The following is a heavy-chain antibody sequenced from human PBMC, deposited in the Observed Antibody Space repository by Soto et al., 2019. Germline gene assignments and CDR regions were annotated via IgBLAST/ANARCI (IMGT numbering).Heavy chain of an antibody. CDR1: GGSISSYY. J-gene: IGHJ6*02. Sequence: PSETLSLTCTVSGGSISSYYWSWIRQPPWKGLEWIGYIYYSGSTNYNPSLKSRVTISVDTSKNQFSLKLSSVTAADTAVYYCAGSGYDYPNYYYYGMDVWGQGTTVTVSS. V-gene: IGHV4-59*01. CDR2: IYYSGST. CDR3: AGSGYDYPNYYYYGMDV. D-gene: IGHD5-12*01.